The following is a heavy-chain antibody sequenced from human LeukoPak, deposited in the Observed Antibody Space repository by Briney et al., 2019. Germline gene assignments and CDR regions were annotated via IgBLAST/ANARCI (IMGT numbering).Heavy chain of an antibody. CDR2: ISAYHGNT. D-gene: IGHD6-19*01. Sequence: GASVKFSCKASGYTFTSYGISWVRQAPGQGLEWMGWISAYHGNTNYAQKLQGRVTMTTDTSTSTAYMELRSLRSDDTAVYYCAREVGGKLGFDSRGPVGSDPWGQGTLVTVSS. V-gene: IGHV1-18*01. CDR1: GYTFTSYG. J-gene: IGHJ5*02. CDR3: AREVGGKLGFDSRGPVGSDP.